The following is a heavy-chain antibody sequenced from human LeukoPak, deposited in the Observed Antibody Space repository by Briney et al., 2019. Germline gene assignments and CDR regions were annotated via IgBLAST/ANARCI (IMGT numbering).Heavy chain of an antibody. J-gene: IGHJ4*02. CDR1: GFTFSSYA. CDR3: AKGRFNWNGEFDY. CDR2: ISGSGGST. Sequence: GGSLRLSCAASGFTFSSYAMSWVRQAPGKGLEWVSAISGSGGSTYYADSVKGRFTISRDNSKNTLYLQMNSLRAEDTAVYYYAKGRFNWNGEFDYWGQGTLVTVSS. D-gene: IGHD1-1*01. V-gene: IGHV3-23*01.